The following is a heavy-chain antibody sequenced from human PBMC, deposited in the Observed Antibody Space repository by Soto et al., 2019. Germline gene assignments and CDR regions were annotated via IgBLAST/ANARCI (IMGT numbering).Heavy chain of an antibody. D-gene: IGHD2-21*01. V-gene: IGHV3-74*01. J-gene: IGHJ4*02. Sequence: GGSLRLSCEVSGFTFSNYWMHWVRQAPGKGLVWVSRINIDGSRTTYADSVQGRFTISRDNVKNMLFLQMNSLKVEDTAIYYCAREGRLSGDYYFDYWGQGTLVTVSS. CDR1: GFTFSNYW. CDR2: INIDGSRT. CDR3: AREGRLSGDYYFDY.